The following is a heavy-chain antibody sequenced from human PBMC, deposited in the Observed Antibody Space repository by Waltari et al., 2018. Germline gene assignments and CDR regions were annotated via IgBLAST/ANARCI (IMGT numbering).Heavy chain of an antibody. V-gene: IGHV1-2*06. J-gene: IGHJ4*02. CDR3: AREAYCGGDCYSIDY. CDR2: INPNSGGT. CDR1: GYTFTGYY. D-gene: IGHD2-21*01. Sequence: QVQLVQSGAEVKKPGASVKVSCKASGYTFTGYYMHWVRQAPGQGLEWMGRINPNSGGTNYEQKFQGRVTMTRDTSISTAYMELGRLRSDDTAVYYCAREAYCGGDCYSIDYWGQGTLVTVSS.